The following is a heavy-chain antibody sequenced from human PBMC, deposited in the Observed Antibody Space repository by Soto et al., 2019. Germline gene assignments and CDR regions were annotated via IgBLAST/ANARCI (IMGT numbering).Heavy chain of an antibody. Sequence: EVQLVESGGGLVKPGGSLTLSCAASGFAFSNAWVSWVRQAPGKGLEWVGRIKSKTHGGTTDYAAPVKDRFTISRDDSKNMLYLQVDSLKTEDTAVYYCTTLYRLDPWGQGTLVTVSS. D-gene: IGHD2-2*01. J-gene: IGHJ5*02. CDR1: GFAFSNAW. CDR3: TTLYRLDP. V-gene: IGHV3-15*07. CDR2: IKSKTHGGTT.